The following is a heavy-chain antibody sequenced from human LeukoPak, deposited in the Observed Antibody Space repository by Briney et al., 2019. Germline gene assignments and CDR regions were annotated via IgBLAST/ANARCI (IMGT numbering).Heavy chain of an antibody. CDR1: GFTFRDYW. Sequence: GGSLRLSCAASGFTFRDYWMTWVRQAPGKGLEWVANIKEDGGEKNYVDSVKGRFTISRDNAMNSLYLQMSSLRAEDTAVYYCARESDSEAYFDYWGQGTLVTVSS. CDR3: ARESDSEAYFDY. V-gene: IGHV3-7*01. J-gene: IGHJ4*02. CDR2: IKEDGGEK.